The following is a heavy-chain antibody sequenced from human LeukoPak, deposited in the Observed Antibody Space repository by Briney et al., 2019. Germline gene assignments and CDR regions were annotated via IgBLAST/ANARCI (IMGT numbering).Heavy chain of an antibody. Sequence: PSETLSLTCAVSGGSISSSNWWSWVRQPPGKGLEWIGEIYHSGSTNYNPSLKSRVTISVDKSKNQFSLKLSSVTAADTAVYYCAKGDNYYDSSGYYLIDYWGQGTLVTVSS. J-gene: IGHJ4*02. CDR2: IYHSGST. V-gene: IGHV4-4*02. CDR3: AKGDNYYDSSGYYLIDY. D-gene: IGHD3-22*01. CDR1: GGSISSSNW.